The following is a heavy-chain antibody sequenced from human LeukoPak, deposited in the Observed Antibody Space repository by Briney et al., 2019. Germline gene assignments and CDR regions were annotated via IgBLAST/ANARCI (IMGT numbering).Heavy chain of an antibody. V-gene: IGHV3-48*03. D-gene: IGHD6-19*01. Sequence: GGSLRLSCAASGFSLSSYEVDWVRRAAGKGLEWVSYISSSGSTIHYADSVKRRYTISRDNAKNSLYLQMNGLRAEGTAVCYCARDVKSGWTFHMDVWGKGTTVSISS. J-gene: IGHJ6*03. CDR2: ISSSGSTI. CDR3: ARDVKSGWTFHMDV. CDR1: GFSLSSYE.